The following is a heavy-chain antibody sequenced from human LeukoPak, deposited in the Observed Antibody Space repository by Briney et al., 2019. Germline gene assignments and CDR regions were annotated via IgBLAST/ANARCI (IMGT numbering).Heavy chain of an antibody. CDR2: INHSGST. D-gene: IGHD6-6*01. J-gene: IGHJ4*02. CDR1: GGPFSGYY. Sequence: SEPLSLPCAVYGGPFSGYYWRGIPQPPGKALEWIGEINHSGSTNYNPSLKSRVTISLDKSKNQFSLTLSSVTAADTAVDFCAIACGSRSSVRIYCWGGGPLVAVSA. CDR3: AIACGSRSSVRIYC. V-gene: IGHV4-34*01.